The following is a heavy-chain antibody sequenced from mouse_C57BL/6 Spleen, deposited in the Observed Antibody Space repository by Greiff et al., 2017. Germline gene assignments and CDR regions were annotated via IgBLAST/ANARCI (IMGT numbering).Heavy chain of an antibody. D-gene: IGHD2-1*01. CDR3: ARDGYYGNYERNYYAMDD. V-gene: IGHV5-2*01. CDR2: INSDGGST. CDR1: EYEFPSHD. J-gene: IGHJ4*01. Sequence: EVQGVESGGGLVQPGESLKLSCESNEYEFPSHDMSWVRKTPEKRLELVAAINSDGGSTYYPDTMERRFIISRDNTKKTLYLQMSSLRSDDTALYYCARDGYYGNYERNYYAMDDWGQGTSVTVSS.